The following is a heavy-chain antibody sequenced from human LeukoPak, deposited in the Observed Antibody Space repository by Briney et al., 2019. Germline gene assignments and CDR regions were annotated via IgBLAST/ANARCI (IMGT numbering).Heavy chain of an antibody. CDR2: FIPIFGTA. Sequence: ASVKVPCKASGGTFNTYAISWVRQAPGQGLEWMGRFIPIFGTANYAQKFQGRVSITTDESTSTAYMQLSSLRSEDTAMYYCARDLGITGAYDNHCFDYWGQGTLVTVSS. J-gene: IGHJ4*02. D-gene: IGHD1-20*01. CDR1: GGTFNTYA. V-gene: IGHV1-69*05. CDR3: ARDLGITGAYDNHCFDY.